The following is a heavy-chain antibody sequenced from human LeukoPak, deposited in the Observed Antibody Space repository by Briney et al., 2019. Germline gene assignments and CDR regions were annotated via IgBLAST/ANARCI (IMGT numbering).Heavy chain of an antibody. CDR2: INHSGST. J-gene: IGHJ4*02. V-gene: IGHV4-34*01. D-gene: IGHD6-13*01. Sequence: SETLSLTCAVYGGSFSGYYWSWIRQPPGKGLEWIGEINHSGSTNYNPSLKSRVTISVDTSKNQFSLKLSSVTAADTAVYYCARVSPATYSSSWYRGYYFDYWGQGTLVTVSS. CDR3: ARVSPATYSSSWYRGYYFDY. CDR1: GGSFSGYY.